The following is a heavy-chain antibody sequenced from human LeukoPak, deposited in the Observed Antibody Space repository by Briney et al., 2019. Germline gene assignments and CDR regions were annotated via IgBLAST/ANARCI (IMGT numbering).Heavy chain of an antibody. CDR3: ARDSESYYDSGSYYIHFHH. V-gene: IGHV4-34*01. Sequence: SETLSLTCAVYGGSFSGYYWSWIRQPPGKGLEWIGEINHSGSTNYNPSLKSRVTISVDTSKNQFSLKLSSVTAADTAVYYCARDSESYYDSGSYYIHFHHWGQGTLVTVSS. CDR2: INHSGST. CDR1: GGSFSGYY. D-gene: IGHD3-10*01. J-gene: IGHJ1*01.